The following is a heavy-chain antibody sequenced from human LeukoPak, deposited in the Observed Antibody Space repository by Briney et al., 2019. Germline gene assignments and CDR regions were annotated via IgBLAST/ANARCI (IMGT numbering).Heavy chain of an antibody. D-gene: IGHD5-12*01. J-gene: IGHJ4*01. V-gene: IGHV3-23*01. CDR2: IDSGGNT. CDR1: GFTFSSYA. CDR3: ARVHSGYHSFDY. Sequence: GGSLRLSCAASGFTFSSYAMNWVRQAPGKGLEWVSVIDSGGNTYYADSVKGRFIISRDNSKNTVFLQLNSLRAEDTAVYYCARVHSGYHSFDYWGNGTLVAVSS.